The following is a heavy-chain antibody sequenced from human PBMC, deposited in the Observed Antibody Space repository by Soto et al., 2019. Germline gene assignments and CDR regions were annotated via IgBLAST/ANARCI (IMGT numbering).Heavy chain of an antibody. CDR1: GYTFSDYY. Sequence: QVQLVQSGAEVQKPGASVKVSCKASGYTFSDYYVHWVRQAPGQGLEWMGWISPKSGGTNYAQKFQGRVTMTRDTSIFTAYMELSRLRSDDTAVYYCAKDLGPLRLLNYYFYGLDVWGQGTTVTVSS. D-gene: IGHD2-15*01. V-gene: IGHV1-2*02. J-gene: IGHJ6*02. CDR3: AKDLGPLRLLNYYFYGLDV. CDR2: ISPKSGGT.